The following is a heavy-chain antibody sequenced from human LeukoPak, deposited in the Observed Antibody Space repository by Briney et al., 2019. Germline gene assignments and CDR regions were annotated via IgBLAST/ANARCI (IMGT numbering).Heavy chain of an antibody. J-gene: IGHJ5*02. Sequence: SQTLSLTCAVSGGSISSGGYSWSWIRQPPGKGLAWIGYIYHSGSTYYNPSLKSRVTISVDRSKNQFSLKLSSVTAADTAVYYCARADGDYPNWFDPWGQGTLVTVSS. D-gene: IGHD4-17*01. CDR2: IYHSGST. CDR3: ARADGDYPNWFDP. CDR1: GGSISSGGYS. V-gene: IGHV4-30-2*01.